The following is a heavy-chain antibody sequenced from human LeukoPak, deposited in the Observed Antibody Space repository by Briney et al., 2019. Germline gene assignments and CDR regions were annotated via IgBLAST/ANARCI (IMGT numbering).Heavy chain of an antibody. CDR2: ISGRGGST. D-gene: IGHD3-22*01. J-gene: IGHJ4*02. V-gene: IGHV3-23*01. CDR1: GFTFSSYA. CDR3: AKILGYYDSSGYFDY. Sequence: GGSLRLSCAASGFTFSSYAMSWVRQAPGKGLEWVSAISGRGGSTYYADSVKGRFTISRDNSKNTLYLQMKSLRAEDTAVYYCAKILGYYDSSGYFDYWGQGTLVTVSS.